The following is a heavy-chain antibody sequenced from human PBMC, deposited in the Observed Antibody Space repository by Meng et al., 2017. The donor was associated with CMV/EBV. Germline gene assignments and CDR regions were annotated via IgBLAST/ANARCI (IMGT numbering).Heavy chain of an antibody. V-gene: IGHV3-23*03. J-gene: IGHJ6*02. CDR3: ADQCRPYYYYGMDV. CDR2: IYSGGSST. D-gene: IGHD5/OR15-5a*01. Sequence: GESLKISCAASGFTFSSYAMSWVRQAPGKGLEWVSVIYSGGSSTYYADSVKGRFTISRDNSKNTLYLQMNSLRAEETAVYYCADQCRPYYYYGMDVWGQGTTVTVSS. CDR1: GFTFSSYA.